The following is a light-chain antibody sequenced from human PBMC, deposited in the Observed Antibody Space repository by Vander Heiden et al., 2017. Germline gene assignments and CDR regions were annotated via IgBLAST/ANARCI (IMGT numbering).Light chain of an antibody. CDR3: AAWDDSLNGYV. Sequence: QSVLTQPPSASGTPVQRVTISCSGSNSNVGSNVVNWYQQLPGTAPKLLIYRDNQRPSGVPDRFSVSKSGTSASLAISGLQSEDESDYYCAAWDDSLNGYVFGTGTKVTVL. CDR1: NSNVGSNV. J-gene: IGLJ1*01. CDR2: RDN. V-gene: IGLV1-44*01.